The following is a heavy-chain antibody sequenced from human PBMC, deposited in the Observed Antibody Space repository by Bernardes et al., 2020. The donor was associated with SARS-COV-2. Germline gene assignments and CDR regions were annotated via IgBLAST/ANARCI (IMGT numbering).Heavy chain of an antibody. D-gene: IGHD7-27*01. CDR2: IVIGSFNT. Sequence: SVKVSCKTSGFTFSNSAIQWVRQARGQPLEWIGWIVIGSFNTKYAQKFQGRVTITRDMSTTTSYMEVNNLRSEDTAVYYCVAASMDWGSGWFDPWGQGTQVTVSS. V-gene: IGHV1-58*02. J-gene: IGHJ5*02. CDR1: GFTFSNSA. CDR3: VAASMDWGSGWFDP.